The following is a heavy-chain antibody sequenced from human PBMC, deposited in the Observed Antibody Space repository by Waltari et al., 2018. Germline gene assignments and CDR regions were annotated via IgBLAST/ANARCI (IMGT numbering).Heavy chain of an antibody. Sequence: EVQLVESGGGLVQPGGALRLSCAAPEFSFAYSWVTWVRQAPGKGLGWVANIKEDGSGKYYVDSVKGRFTISRDNAKNSLYLQMSSRRVEDTAVYYCATQSWSNFEYWGQGTLVTVSS. CDR2: IKEDGSGK. V-gene: IGHV3-7*01. J-gene: IGHJ4*02. D-gene: IGHD3-3*01. CDR3: ATQSWSNFEY. CDR1: EFSFAYSW.